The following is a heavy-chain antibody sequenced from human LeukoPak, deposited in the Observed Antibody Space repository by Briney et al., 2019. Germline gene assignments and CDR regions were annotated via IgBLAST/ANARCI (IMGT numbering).Heavy chain of an antibody. CDR1: GVTFSSSSNY. CDR3: ARRITIFGVVSWFDP. D-gene: IGHD3-3*01. V-gene: IGHV4-39*01. Sequence: PSETLSLTCTVSGVTFSSSSNYWGWIRQPPGKGLEWYVSIYNSRRTYSNPSLKSRVTISVDTTKNQFSLELSALTAADTAVYYCARRITIFGVVSWFDPWGQGTLVTVSS. CDR2: IYNSRRT. J-gene: IGHJ5*02.